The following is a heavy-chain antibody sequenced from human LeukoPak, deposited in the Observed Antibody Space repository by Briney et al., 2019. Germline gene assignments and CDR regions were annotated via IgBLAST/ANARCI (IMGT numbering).Heavy chain of an antibody. V-gene: IGHV4-59*01. Sequence: PSETLSLTCTVSGGSISSYYWSWIRQPPGKGLEWIGYIYYSGSTNYNPSLKSRVTISVDTSKNQFSLKLSSVTAADTAVYYCARDPSGIAAAGYDYWGQGTLATVSS. D-gene: IGHD6-13*01. CDR3: ARDPSGIAAAGYDY. CDR2: IYYSGST. J-gene: IGHJ4*02. CDR1: GGSISSYY.